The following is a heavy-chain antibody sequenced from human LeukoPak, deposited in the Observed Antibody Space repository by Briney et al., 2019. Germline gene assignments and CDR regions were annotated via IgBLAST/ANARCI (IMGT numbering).Heavy chain of an antibody. CDR1: GFTLTGYA. V-gene: IGHV3-30-3*01. D-gene: IGHD1-26*01. CDR3: ARDSGSSEYYFDY. CDR2: ISHDGSKK. Sequence: GGSLRLSCAASGFTLTGYAMHWFRQAPGKGLEWVAVISHDGSKKYYADSMKGRFTISRDNAKNTLFLQMNSLRPEDTAVYYCARDSGSSEYYFDYWGQGTLVTVSS. J-gene: IGHJ4*02.